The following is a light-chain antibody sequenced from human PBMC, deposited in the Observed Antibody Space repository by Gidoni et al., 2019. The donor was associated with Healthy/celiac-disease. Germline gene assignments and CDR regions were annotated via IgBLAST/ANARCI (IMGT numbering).Light chain of an antibody. CDR3: QKYNSAPLT. J-gene: IGKJ4*01. CDR2: SAS. Sequence: DIHVNQSPSSLSASVGDRVTNTCRARQGISNYLAWYQQKPGKVPKLLIYSASTLQSGVPARFSGSGSGTDFTLTISSLQPEDVATYYCQKYNSAPLTFGGGTKVEIK. CDR1: QGISNY. V-gene: IGKV1-27*01.